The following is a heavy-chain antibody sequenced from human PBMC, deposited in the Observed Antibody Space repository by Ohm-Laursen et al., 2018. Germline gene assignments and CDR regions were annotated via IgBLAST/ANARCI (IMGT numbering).Heavy chain of an antibody. Sequence: SLRLSCAASGFTFSSYGMHWVRQAPGKGLEWVSVISHDGSKKYYADSVKGRFTISRDNSKNTLYLQMNSLRAEDTAVYYCARDYSRGYSSGWYEAYWGQGTLVTVSS. CDR2: ISHDGSKK. D-gene: IGHD6-19*01. V-gene: IGHV3-30*03. CDR3: ARDYSRGYSSGWYEAY. CDR1: GFTFSSYG. J-gene: IGHJ4*02.